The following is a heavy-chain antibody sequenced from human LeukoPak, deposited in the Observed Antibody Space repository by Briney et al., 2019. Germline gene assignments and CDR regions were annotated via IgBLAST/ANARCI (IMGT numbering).Heavy chain of an antibody. V-gene: IGHV1-18*01. CDR2: ISTYNGNT. CDR3: GREGGSYSSDY. Sequence: ASVKVSCKASGYTFTSYGISWVRQAPGQGLEWMGWISTYNGNTNYAQKFQGRVTMTTDTSTTTAYMELRSLRSDDTAVYYCGREGGSYSSDYWGQGTLVTVSS. J-gene: IGHJ4*02. D-gene: IGHD1-26*01. CDR1: GYTFTSYG.